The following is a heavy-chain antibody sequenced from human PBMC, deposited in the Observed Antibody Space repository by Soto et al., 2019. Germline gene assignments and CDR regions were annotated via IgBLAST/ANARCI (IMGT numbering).Heavy chain of an antibody. J-gene: IGHJ4*02. CDR1: GFPFAGHY. D-gene: IGHD3-10*01. Sequence: ASVKVSCKASGFPFAGHYIHWVRQAPGLGLEWMGWIAPYSGDTNYAQKCQDKITLTRGSSMSATFMELNRLTSDDTAVYYCAYGGAAGAFFDYWGQGTPVTVSS. CDR2: IAPYSGDT. V-gene: IGHV1-2*02. CDR3: AYGGAAGAFFDY.